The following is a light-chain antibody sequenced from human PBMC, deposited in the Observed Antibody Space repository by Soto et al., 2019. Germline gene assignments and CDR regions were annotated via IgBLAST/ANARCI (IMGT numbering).Light chain of an antibody. J-gene: IGLJ1*01. Sequence: SVLTQPPSASCAPGQSVAMSGAGTSSDVVVYNYVSLYQQHPGKAPKLMIYEVNKRPAAVPDHSAGSKYGHTDSLTVSGIPAEDEADYYCSSYAGSSNVFGTGTKVTV. CDR3: SSYAGSSNV. CDR2: EVN. CDR1: SSDVVVYNY. V-gene: IGLV2-8*01.